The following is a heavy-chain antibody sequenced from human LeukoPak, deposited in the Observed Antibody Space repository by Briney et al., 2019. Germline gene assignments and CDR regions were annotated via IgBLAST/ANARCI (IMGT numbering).Heavy chain of an antibody. J-gene: IGHJ4*02. CDR2: IYYGGST. D-gene: IGHD6-6*01. CDR3: ARTRRYSSSPDY. Sequence: PSETLSLTCTVSGDSISSSSYYWGWIRQSPGKGLEWIGSIYYGGSTHYKSSLKSRVNISVDTSKNQFFLKLNSVTAADTAVYYCARTRRYSSSPDYWGQGTLVTVSS. CDR1: GDSISSSSYY. V-gene: IGHV4-39*07.